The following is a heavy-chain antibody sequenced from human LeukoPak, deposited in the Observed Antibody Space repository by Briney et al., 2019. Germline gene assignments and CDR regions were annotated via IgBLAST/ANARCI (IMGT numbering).Heavy chain of an antibody. CDR3: ARGDWYYYDSSGYYGYFQH. V-gene: IGHV1-46*01. Sequence: GASVKVSCKASGYTFTSYYMHWVRQAPGQGLEWMGIINPSGGSTSYAQKFQGRVTMTRDMSTSTVYMELSSLGSEDTAVYYCARGDWYYYDSSGYYGYFQHWGRGTLVTVSS. D-gene: IGHD3-22*01. CDR2: INPSGGST. J-gene: IGHJ1*01. CDR1: GYTFTSYY.